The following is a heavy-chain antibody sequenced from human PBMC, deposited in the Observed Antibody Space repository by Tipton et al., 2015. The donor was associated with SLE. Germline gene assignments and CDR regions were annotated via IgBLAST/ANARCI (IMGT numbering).Heavy chain of an antibody. D-gene: IGHD3-16*01. V-gene: IGHV4-4*07. J-gene: IGHJ3*02. CDR3: ARDNVSWGTAAASDPFDI. CDR1: GGSISSYY. Sequence: TLSLTCTVSGGSISSYYWSWIRPPAGKGMEWIGRVYTSGSTNYNPSLKSRVTISVDTSKNQFSLKLSSVTAADTAVYYCARDNVSWGTAAASDPFDIWGQGTMVTVSS. CDR2: VYTSGST.